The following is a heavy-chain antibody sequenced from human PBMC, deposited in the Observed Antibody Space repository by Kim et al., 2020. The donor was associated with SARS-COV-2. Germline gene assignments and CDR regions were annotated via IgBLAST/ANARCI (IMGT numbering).Heavy chain of an antibody. D-gene: IGHD1-1*01. CDR3: AKDIEDNWNDSYYYYGMDV. J-gene: IGHJ6*02. CDR2: ISWNSGSI. V-gene: IGHV3-9*01. Sequence: GGSLRLSCAASGFIFGDYAMHWVRQAPGKGLEWVSGISWNSGSIGYADSVKGRFTISRDNAKNSLYLQMNSLRAEDTALYYCAKDIEDNWNDSYYYYGMDVWGQGTTVTVSS. CDR1: GFIFGDYA.